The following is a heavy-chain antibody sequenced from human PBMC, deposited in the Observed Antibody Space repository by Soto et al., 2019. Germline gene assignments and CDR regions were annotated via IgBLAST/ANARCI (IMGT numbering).Heavy chain of an antibody. CDR3: ATTDL. CDR1: GFTFDDYA. CDR2: ISWNSGSI. J-gene: IGHJ4*02. V-gene: IGHV3-9*01. Sequence: SLRLSCAASGFTFDDYAMHWVRQAPGKGLEWVSGISWNSGSIGYADSVKGRFTISRDNAKNSLYLQMNSLRAEDTALYYCATTDLWGQGTLVTVS.